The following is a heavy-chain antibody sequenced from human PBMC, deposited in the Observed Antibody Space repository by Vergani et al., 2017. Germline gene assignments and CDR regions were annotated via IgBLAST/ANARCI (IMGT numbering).Heavy chain of an antibody. V-gene: IGHV4-59*08. D-gene: IGHD3-10*01. J-gene: IGHJ4*02. CDR1: GGSISSYY. CDR2: IYYSGST. CDR3: ARRGYYYGSGTSTFDY. Sequence: QVQLQESGPGLVKPSETLSLTCTVSGGSISSYYWSWIRQPPGKGLEWIGYIYYSGSTYYNPSLKSRVTISVDTSKNQFSLKLSSVTAADTAVYYCARRGYYYGSGTSTFDYWGQGTLVTVSS.